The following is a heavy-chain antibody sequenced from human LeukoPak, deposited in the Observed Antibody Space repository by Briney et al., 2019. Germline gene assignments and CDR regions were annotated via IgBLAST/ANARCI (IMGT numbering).Heavy chain of an antibody. D-gene: IGHD4-17*01. V-gene: IGHV4-39*07. CDR2: IYYSGST. CDR1: GGSISSSSYY. J-gene: IGHJ4*02. Sequence: SETLSFTCTVSGGSISSSSYYWGWIRQPPGKGLEWIGSIYYSGSTYYNPSLKSRVTISVDTSKDQFSLKLSSVTAADTAVYYCAREGNTVTEFDYWGQGTLVTVSS. CDR3: AREGNTVTEFDY.